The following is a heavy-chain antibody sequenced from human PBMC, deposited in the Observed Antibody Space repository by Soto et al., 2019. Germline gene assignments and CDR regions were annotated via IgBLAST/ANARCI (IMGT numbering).Heavy chain of an antibody. CDR2: INPNSGGT. J-gene: IGHJ3*01. Sequence: GASVKVSCTASGYAFTGYYMHWVRNAPGQGLEWMGWINPNSGGTNYAQKFQGRVTVTRDTSISTAYMELSRLRSDDTAVSYCERVRLVGRWFGDSLWGQGTMVTVSS. V-gene: IGHV1-2*02. D-gene: IGHD3-10*01. CDR1: GYAFTGYY. CDR3: ERVRLVGRWFGDSL.